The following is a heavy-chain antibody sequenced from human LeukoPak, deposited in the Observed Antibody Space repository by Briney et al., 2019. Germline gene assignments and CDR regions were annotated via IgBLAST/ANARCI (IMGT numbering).Heavy chain of an antibody. V-gene: IGHV3-21*01. J-gene: IGHJ4*02. CDR1: GFTFSSYS. CDR3: ARENTMVRGNDY. Sequence: GGSLRLSCAASGFTFSSYSMNWVRQAPGKGLEWVSSISSSSSYIYYADSVKGRFTISRANAKNSLYLQMNSLRSEDTAVYYCARENTMVRGNDYWGQETLVTVSS. D-gene: IGHD3-10*01. CDR2: ISSSSSYI.